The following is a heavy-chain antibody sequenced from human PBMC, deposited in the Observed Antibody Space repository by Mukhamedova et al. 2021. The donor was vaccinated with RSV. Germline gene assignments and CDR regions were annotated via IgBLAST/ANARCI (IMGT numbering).Heavy chain of an antibody. V-gene: IGHV1-3*01. D-gene: IGHD6-25*01. CDR3: AREGIVAGALNAFVI. J-gene: IGHJ3*02. CDR2: INAGNGNT. Sequence: HWVRQAPGQRLEWMGWINAGNGNTKYSQKFQGRVTITRDTSASTAYMELSSLRSEDTAVYYCAREGIVAGALNAFVIWGQGTMVTV.